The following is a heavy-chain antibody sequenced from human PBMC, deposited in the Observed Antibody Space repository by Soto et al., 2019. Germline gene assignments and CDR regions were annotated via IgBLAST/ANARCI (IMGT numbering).Heavy chain of an antibody. CDR2: INHSGST. CDR3: ARQDVAAAGTFLDP. Sequence: SETLSLTCAVYGGSFSGYYWRWIRQPPGKGLEWIGEINHSGSTYYNPSLKSRVTISVDTSKNQFSLKLSSVTAADTAVYYCARQDVAAAGTFLDPWGQGTLVTVSS. D-gene: IGHD6-13*01. V-gene: IGHV4-34*01. J-gene: IGHJ5*02. CDR1: GGSFSGYY.